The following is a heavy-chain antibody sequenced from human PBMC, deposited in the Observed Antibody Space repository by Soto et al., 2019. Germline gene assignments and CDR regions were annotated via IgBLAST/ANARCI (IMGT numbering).Heavy chain of an antibody. CDR3: ARVLAAVPTAFGY. CDR2: VYYTGTT. D-gene: IGHD6-13*01. Sequence: SETLSLTCTVSGGSISSYFYIWVRQPPGKGLEWIGSVYYTGTTDYNPSLKSRFTISVDTSKTQFSLNLRSVTAEDTAVYYCARVLAAVPTAFGYWVRGTLVTVSS. V-gene: IGHV4-59*01. CDR1: GGSISSYF. J-gene: IGHJ4*02.